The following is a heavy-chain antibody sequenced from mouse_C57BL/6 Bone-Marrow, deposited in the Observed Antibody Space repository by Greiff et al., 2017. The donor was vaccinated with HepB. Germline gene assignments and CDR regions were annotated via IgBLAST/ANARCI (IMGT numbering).Heavy chain of an antibody. Sequence: VQLKQSVAELVRPGASVKLSYTASGFHIQTTYMHWVKQRPEQGLEWIGRIDPANGNTKYAPKFQGKATITADTSSNTAYLQLSSLTSEDTAIYYCARSRTTVVADYFDYWGQGTTLTVSS. CDR2: IDPANGNT. CDR3: ARSRTTVVADYFDY. V-gene: IGHV14-3*01. CDR1: GFHIQTTY. D-gene: IGHD1-1*01. J-gene: IGHJ2*01.